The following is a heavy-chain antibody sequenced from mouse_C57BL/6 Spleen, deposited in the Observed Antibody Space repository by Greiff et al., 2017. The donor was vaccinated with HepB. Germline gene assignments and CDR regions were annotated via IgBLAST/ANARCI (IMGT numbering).Heavy chain of an antibody. CDR3: ARSYYSNYGFAY. J-gene: IGHJ3*01. CDR1: GFNFSSYA. Sequence: EVKLVESGGGLVKPGGSLKLSCAASGFNFSSYAMSWVRQTPEKRLEWVATISDGGSYTYYPDNVKGRVTISRDKAKNNLYLQMSHLKSEDTAMYYCARSYYSNYGFAYWGQGTLVTVSA. CDR2: ISDGGSYT. V-gene: IGHV5-4*03. D-gene: IGHD2-5*01.